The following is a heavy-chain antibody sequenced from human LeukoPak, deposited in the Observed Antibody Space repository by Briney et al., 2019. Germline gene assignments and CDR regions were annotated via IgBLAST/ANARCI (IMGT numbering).Heavy chain of an antibody. V-gene: IGHV4-59*01. CDR3: ARVGVNYYDSSPFDY. CDR1: GGSISSYY. CDR2: IYYSGST. J-gene: IGHJ4*02. Sequence: SETLSLTCTVSGGSISSYYWSWIRQPPGKGLEWIGYIYYSGSTNYNPSLKSRVTISVDTSKNQFSLKLSSVTAADTAVYYCARVGVNYYDSSPFDYWGRGTLVTVSS. D-gene: IGHD3-22*01.